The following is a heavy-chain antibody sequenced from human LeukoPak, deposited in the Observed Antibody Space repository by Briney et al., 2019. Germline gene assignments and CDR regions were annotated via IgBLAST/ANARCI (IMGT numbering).Heavy chain of an antibody. CDR3: ARAQSSSWVRDAFDI. CDR1: GFTFSSYS. J-gene: IGHJ3*02. V-gene: IGHV3-21*01. D-gene: IGHD6-13*01. CDR2: ISSSSSYI. Sequence: PGGSLRLSCAASGFTFSSYSMNWVRQAPGKGLGWVSSISSSSSYIYYADSVKGRFTISRDNAKNSLYLQMNSLRAEDTAVYYCARAQSSSWVRDAFDIWGQGTMVTVSS.